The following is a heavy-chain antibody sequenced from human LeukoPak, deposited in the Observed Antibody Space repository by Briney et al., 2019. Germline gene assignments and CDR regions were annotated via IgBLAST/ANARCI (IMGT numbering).Heavy chain of an antibody. Sequence: SETLSLTCTVSGGSISSSHYYWGWIRQPPGKGLEWIGYIYYSGSTNYNPSLKSRVTISVDTSKNQFSLKLSSVTAADTAVYYCARHYDFWSGNFDYWGQGTLVTVSS. J-gene: IGHJ4*02. CDR3: ARHYDFWSGNFDY. CDR2: IYYSGST. CDR1: GGSISSSHYY. D-gene: IGHD3-3*01. V-gene: IGHV4-61*05.